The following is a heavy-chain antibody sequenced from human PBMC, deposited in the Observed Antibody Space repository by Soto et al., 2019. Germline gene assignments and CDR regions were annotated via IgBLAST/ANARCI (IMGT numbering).Heavy chain of an antibody. D-gene: IGHD1-1*01. CDR2: ISGSGGST. Sequence: PGGSLRLSCAASGFTFSSYAMSWVRQAPGKGLEWVSAISGSGGSTYYAESVEGRFTISRDDAKSEVYLQMNNLRAEDTAVYYCARGGLEPFDYWGQGALVTVSS. CDR3: ARGGLEPFDY. J-gene: IGHJ4*02. CDR1: GFTFSSYA. V-gene: IGHV3-23*01.